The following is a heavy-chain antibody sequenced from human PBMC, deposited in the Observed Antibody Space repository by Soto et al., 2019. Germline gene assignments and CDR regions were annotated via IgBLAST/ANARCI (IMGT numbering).Heavy chain of an antibody. V-gene: IGHV3-7*03. CDR2: IKQDGSEK. CDR1: GFTFSSYW. D-gene: IGHD6-6*01. Sequence: GGSLRLSCAASGFTFSSYWMSWVRQAPGKGLEWVANIKQDGSEKYYVDSVKGRFTISRDNAKNSLYLQMNSLRAEDPAVYYCANEYRSSSHYYGIEIWGQGTTGTI. J-gene: IGHJ6*02. CDR3: ANEYRSSSHYYGIEI.